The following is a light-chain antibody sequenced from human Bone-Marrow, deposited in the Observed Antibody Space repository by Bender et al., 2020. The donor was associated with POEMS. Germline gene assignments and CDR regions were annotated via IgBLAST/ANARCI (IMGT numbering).Light chain of an antibody. CDR2: SNY. Sequence: QSVLTQPPSASGTPGQSVIISCSGTDSNFGGNNVNWYQHLPGSAPRLVVYSNYQRPSGVPARFSGSKSGTSASLAISDIQSEDEGDYYCSYEGVGVFGTGTKVTVL. CDR3: SYEGVGV. CDR1: DSNFGGNN. J-gene: IGLJ1*01. V-gene: IGLV1-44*01.